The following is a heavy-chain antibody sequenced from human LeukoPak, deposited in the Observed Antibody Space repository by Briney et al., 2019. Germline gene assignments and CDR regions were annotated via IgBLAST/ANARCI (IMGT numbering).Heavy chain of an antibody. CDR2: INPNSGGT. D-gene: IGHD3-22*01. V-gene: IGHV1-2*02. CDR1: GYTFTDYY. Sequence: ASVKVSCKTSGYTFTDYYMHWVRQAPGQGLEWMGWINPNSGGTNYAQKFQGRVTMTGDTSISTAYMELSRLRSDDTAVYYCARGGYYDSSGYPFDYWGQGTLVTVSS. CDR3: ARGGYYDSSGYPFDY. J-gene: IGHJ4*02.